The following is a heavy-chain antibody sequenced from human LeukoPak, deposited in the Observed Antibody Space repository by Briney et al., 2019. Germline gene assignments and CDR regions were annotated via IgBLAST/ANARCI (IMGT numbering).Heavy chain of an antibody. CDR3: ATDSDFAGFRPPLGY. V-gene: IGHV1-69*04. CDR1: GGTFSSYA. Sequence: GASVKVSCKASGGTFSSYAISWVRQAPGQGLEWMGRIIPILGIANYAQKFQGRVTITADKSTSTAYMELSSLRSEDTAVYYCATDSDFAGFRPPLGYWGQGTLVTVSS. CDR2: IIPILGIA. J-gene: IGHJ4*02. D-gene: IGHD2-21*01.